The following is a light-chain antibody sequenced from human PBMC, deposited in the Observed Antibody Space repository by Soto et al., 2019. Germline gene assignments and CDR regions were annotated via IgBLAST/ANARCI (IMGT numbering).Light chain of an antibody. CDR2: SNN. Sequence: QSVLTQPPSASGTPGQRVSISCSGSNSNIGSNTVNWYQQVPGAPPKLLIYSNNQRPSGVPDRFSDSKSATSASVAISGLQSEDEADYYCASWDDSLNGVVFGGGTKLTVL. CDR1: NSNIGSNT. J-gene: IGLJ2*01. V-gene: IGLV1-44*01. CDR3: ASWDDSLNGVV.